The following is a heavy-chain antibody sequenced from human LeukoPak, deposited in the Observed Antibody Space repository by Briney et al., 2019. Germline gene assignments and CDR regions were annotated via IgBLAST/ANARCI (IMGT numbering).Heavy chain of an antibody. J-gene: IGHJ1*01. Sequence: PGGSLRLSCAASGFTFSSYSMNWVRQAPGKGLEWVSSISSSSSYIYYADSVKGRFTISRDNAKNSLYLQMNSLRAEDTAVYYCARGPSSWHDPAEYFQHWGQGTLVTVSS. V-gene: IGHV3-21*01. D-gene: IGHD6-13*01. CDR3: ARGPSSWHDPAEYFQH. CDR2: ISSSSSYI. CDR1: GFTFSSYS.